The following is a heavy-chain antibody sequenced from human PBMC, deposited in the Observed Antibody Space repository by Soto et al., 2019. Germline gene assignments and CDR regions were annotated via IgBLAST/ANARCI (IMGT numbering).Heavy chain of an antibody. J-gene: IGHJ6*02. CDR2: IIPIFGTA. CDR3: ARSAEAAGGLWGMDV. CDR1: GGTFSSYA. V-gene: IGHV1-69*13. Sequence: SVKVSCKASGGTFSSYAISWVRQAPGQGLEWMGGIIPIFGTANYAQKFQGRVTITADESTSTAYMELSSLRSEDTAVYYCARSAEAAGGLWGMDVWGQGTTVTVSS. D-gene: IGHD6-25*01.